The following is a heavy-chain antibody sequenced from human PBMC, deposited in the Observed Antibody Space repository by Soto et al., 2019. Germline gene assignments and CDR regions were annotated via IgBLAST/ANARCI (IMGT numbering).Heavy chain of an antibody. Sequence: SETLSLTCTVSGGSISDGYYWSWIRQHPGKGLEWIGSISYSGSTPYNPSLKSRLTISVDRSKSQFSLNLSSVTAADTAVYYCARRDRSGYSYWLDTWGQGTLVTVSS. V-gene: IGHV4-31*03. D-gene: IGHD3-22*01. CDR2: ISYSGST. CDR3: ARRDRSGYSYWLDT. CDR1: GGSISDGYY. J-gene: IGHJ5*02.